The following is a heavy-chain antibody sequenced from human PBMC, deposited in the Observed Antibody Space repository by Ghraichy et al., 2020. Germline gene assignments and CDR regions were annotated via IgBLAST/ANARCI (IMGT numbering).Heavy chain of an antibody. D-gene: IGHD4-17*01. V-gene: IGHV3-73*01. J-gene: IGHJ4*02. CDR2: IRSKANSYAT. CDR1: GFTFSGSA. CDR3: TCPLVTTDY. Sequence: GGSLRLSCAASGFTFSGSAMHWVRQASGKGLEWVGRIRSKANSYATAYAASVKGRFTISRDDSKNTAYLQMNSLKTEDTAVYYCTCPLVTTDYWGQGTLVTVSS.